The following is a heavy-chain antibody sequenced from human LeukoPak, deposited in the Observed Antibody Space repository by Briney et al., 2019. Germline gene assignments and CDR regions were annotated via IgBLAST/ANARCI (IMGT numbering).Heavy chain of an antibody. CDR1: GFTFSSYE. J-gene: IGHJ4*02. D-gene: IGHD6-13*01. CDR2: ISSSGSTI. CDR3: ARDRSPPYIADEPTPDY. Sequence: GGSLRLSCAASGFTFSSYEMDWVRQAPGKGLEWVSYISSSGSTIYYADSVKGRFTFSRDNAKNSLYLQMNSLRAEDTAVYYCARDRSPPYIADEPTPDYWGQGTLVTVSS. V-gene: IGHV3-48*03.